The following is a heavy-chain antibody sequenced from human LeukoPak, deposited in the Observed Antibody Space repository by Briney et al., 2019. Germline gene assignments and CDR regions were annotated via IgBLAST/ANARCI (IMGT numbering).Heavy chain of an antibody. D-gene: IGHD4-17*01. Sequence: GGSLRLSCAASGFTFSSYEMNWVRQAPGKGLEWVSYISSSSSTIYYADSVKGRFTISRDNAKNSLYLQMNSLRDEDTAVYYCARGPTVTTMGYWFDYWGQGTLVTVSS. CDR3: ARGPTVTTMGYWFDY. J-gene: IGHJ4*02. CDR1: GFTFSSYE. CDR2: ISSSSSTI. V-gene: IGHV3-48*02.